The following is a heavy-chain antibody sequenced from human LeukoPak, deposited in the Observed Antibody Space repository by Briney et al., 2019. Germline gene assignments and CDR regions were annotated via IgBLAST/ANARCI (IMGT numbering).Heavy chain of an antibody. D-gene: IGHD4-17*01. CDR2: IYSNGDT. J-gene: IGHJ4*02. CDR3: TYGDYPLTY. V-gene: IGHV3-66*01. CDR1: GFTVTNNY. Sequence: GGSLRLSCAASGFTVTNNYWNWVRQPPGKGAEWVSLIYSNGDTRYADSVKGRFTFSRDNSKNTLYLQMNSLRAEDPAVYYCTYGDYPLTYWGQGTLVSVSS.